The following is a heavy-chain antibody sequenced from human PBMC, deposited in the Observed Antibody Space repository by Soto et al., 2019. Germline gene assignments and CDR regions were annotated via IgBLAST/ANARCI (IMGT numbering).Heavy chain of an antibody. J-gene: IGHJ4*02. Sequence: GGSLRLSCAASGFTFSNYWMSWVRQAPGKGLEWVANIKQDGSEIYYVDSVKGRFTISRDNAKNSVYLQMNSLRAEDTAVYYCARAVAGFDYWGQGTLVT. D-gene: IGHD6-19*01. CDR3: ARAVAGFDY. V-gene: IGHV3-7*01. CDR2: IKQDGSEI. CDR1: GFTFSNYW.